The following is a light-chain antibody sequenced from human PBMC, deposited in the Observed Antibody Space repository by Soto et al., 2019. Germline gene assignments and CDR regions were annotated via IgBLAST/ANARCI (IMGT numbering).Light chain of an antibody. J-gene: IGKJ1*01. V-gene: IGKV1-27*01. CDR1: QSISNY. Sequence: DIQMTQSPSSLSASVGDRVTITCRASQSISNYLAWYQQKPGKVPKLLIYAASTLQSGVPSRFSGSGSGTDFTLTISSLQPEDVATYYCQKYLSALWTFGQGTKVDIK. CDR2: AAS. CDR3: QKYLSALWT.